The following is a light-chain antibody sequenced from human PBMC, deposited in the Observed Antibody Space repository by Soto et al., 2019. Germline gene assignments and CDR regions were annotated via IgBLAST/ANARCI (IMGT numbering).Light chain of an antibody. CDR3: QQNNNWPT. V-gene: IGKV3-15*01. CDR1: QSVHSN. J-gene: IGKJ1*01. CDR2: GAS. Sequence: ETVMTQSPATLSVSPGERVTLSCRASQSVHSNLAWYQQKPGQPPRLLIYGASTRATDIPARFSGSGSGTEFTLTISSLQSEDFAVYYCQQNNNWPTFGQGTKVEIK.